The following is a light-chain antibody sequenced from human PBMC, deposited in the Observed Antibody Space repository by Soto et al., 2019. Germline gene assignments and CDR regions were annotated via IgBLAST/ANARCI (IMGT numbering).Light chain of an antibody. CDR2: DAS. CDR3: QQRSNWPRT. Sequence: EIVLTQSPATLSVSPGERAALSCRASQSVSNNLAWYQQKPGQPPRLLIYDASNRATGIPARFSGSGSGTDFTLTISSLEPEDFAVYYCQQRSNWPRTFGQGTRLEIK. V-gene: IGKV3-11*01. CDR1: QSVSNN. J-gene: IGKJ5*01.